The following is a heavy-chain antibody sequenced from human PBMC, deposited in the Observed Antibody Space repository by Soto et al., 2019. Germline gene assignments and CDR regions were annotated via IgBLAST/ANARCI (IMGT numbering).Heavy chain of an antibody. D-gene: IGHD3-16*02. CDR3: ARENVGLRLGELSYPGY. V-gene: IGHV1-18*01. J-gene: IGHJ4*02. Sequence: ASVKVSCKASCYTFTSYGISCVRQAPGQGLEWMGWISAYNGNTNYAQKLQGRVTMTTDTSTSTAYMELRSLRSDDTAVYYCARENVGLRLGELSYPGYWGQGTLVTVSS. CDR1: CYTFTSYG. CDR2: ISAYNGNT.